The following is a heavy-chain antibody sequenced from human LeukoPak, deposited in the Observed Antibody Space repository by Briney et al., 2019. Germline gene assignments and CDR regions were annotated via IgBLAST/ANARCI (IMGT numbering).Heavy chain of an antibody. J-gene: IGHJ3*02. V-gene: IGHV1-8*01. D-gene: IGHD3-22*01. CDR2: MNPNSGNT. Sequence: ASVKVSCKASGYTFTSYDINWVRQATGQGLEWMGWMNPNSGNTGYAQKFQGRVTMTRNTSISTAYMELGSLRSEDTAVYYCASFYYDSSGYYSAFDIWGQGTMVTVSS. CDR1: GYTFTSYD. CDR3: ASFYYDSSGYYSAFDI.